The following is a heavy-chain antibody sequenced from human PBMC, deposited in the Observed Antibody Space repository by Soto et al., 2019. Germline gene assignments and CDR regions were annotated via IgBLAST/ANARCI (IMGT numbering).Heavy chain of an antibody. Sequence: PGGSLRLSCAASGFTFSGYSMNWVRQAPGKGLEWVSSISSSSSYIYYADSVKGRFTISRDNAKNSLYLQMNSLRAEDTAVYYCARASIVGATDAFDIWGQGTMVTVS. D-gene: IGHD1-26*01. CDR2: ISSSSSYI. CDR3: ARASIVGATDAFDI. V-gene: IGHV3-21*01. J-gene: IGHJ3*02. CDR1: GFTFSGYS.